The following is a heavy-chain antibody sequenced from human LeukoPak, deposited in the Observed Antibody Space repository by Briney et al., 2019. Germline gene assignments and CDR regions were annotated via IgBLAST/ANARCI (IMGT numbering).Heavy chain of an antibody. CDR2: VFYTGST. J-gene: IGHJ4*02. V-gene: IGHV4-39*01. CDR3: ARLPAMTSFDY. Sequence: SHTLSLTRTVSGGSISSSSYYWGWIRQTPGKGLGWVETVFYTGSTSYNPSLKSRVTISVGTAKSQFSLKLSSVTAADTSVYYCARLPAMTSFDYWGQGTLVTVSS. D-gene: IGHD2-2*01. CDR1: GGSISSSSYY.